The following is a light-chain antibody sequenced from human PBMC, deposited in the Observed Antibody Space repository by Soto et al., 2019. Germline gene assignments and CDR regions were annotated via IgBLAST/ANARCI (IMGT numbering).Light chain of an antibody. CDR3: QQYGTSPLT. J-gene: IGKJ4*01. V-gene: IGKV3-20*01. CDR2: GAS. Sequence: EIVLTQSPGTLSLSPGERATLSCRASQSLSSNYLAWYQQKPGQAPRLIIYGASSRATVIPDRFSGSGSGTDFTLTISRLEPEDFAVYFCQQYGTSPLTFGGGTKVDIK. CDR1: QSLSSNY.